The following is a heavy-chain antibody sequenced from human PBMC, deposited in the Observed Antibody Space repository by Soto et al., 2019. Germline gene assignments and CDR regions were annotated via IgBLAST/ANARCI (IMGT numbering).Heavy chain of an antibody. CDR1: GGTISSSNL. Sequence: SGTLSLTCAVSGGTISSSNLRSWVRQPPEKVLEWIGVIYHSGSTNYKPSLKSRVTISVDKSKNQLSLQLSTVTAEDTAVYYCARASFKVEMATGLDYWGQGTLVTVSS. D-gene: IGHD5-12*01. V-gene: IGHV4-4*02. CDR3: ARASFKVEMATGLDY. CDR2: IYHSGST. J-gene: IGHJ4*01.